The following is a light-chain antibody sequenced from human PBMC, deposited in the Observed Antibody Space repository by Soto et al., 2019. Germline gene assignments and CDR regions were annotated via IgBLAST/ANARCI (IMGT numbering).Light chain of an antibody. CDR3: QQYKNWPRT. CDR1: QSVSSH. Sequence: EIVMTQSPATLSVSPGEGATVSCRASQSVSSHLAWYQHKPGQAPRLLIYDASTRATGIPDRFRGSGSGTDFTLTISSLQSEDSALYYCQQYKNWPRTFGQGTKVDI. V-gene: IGKV3-15*01. CDR2: DAS. J-gene: IGKJ1*01.